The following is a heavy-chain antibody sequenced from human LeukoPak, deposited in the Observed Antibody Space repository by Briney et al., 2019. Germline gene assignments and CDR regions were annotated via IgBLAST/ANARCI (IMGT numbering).Heavy chain of an antibody. Sequence: GGSLRLSCAASGFTFSSYWMSWVRQAPGKGLEWVASTKQDGSEKYYVDSVKGRFTISRDNAKYSVYLQMNSLRAEDTAAYYCASAGNTHFDYWGQGTLVTVSS. V-gene: IGHV3-7*01. D-gene: IGHD4-23*01. CDR3: ASAGNTHFDY. CDR1: GFTFSSYW. J-gene: IGHJ4*02. CDR2: TKQDGSEK.